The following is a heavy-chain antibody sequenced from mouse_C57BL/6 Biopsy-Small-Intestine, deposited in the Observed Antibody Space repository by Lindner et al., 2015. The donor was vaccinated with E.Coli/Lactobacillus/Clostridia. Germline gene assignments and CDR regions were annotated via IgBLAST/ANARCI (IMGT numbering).Heavy chain of an antibody. Sequence: VQLQESGAELVKPGASVKLSCKASGYTFTEYTIHWVKQRSGQGLEWIGWFYPGSGSIKYNQKFKGKATLTVDKSSSTAYMELRSLTSEDTAVYYCARLDYDYDWYFDVWGTGTTVTVSS. CDR2: FYPGSGSI. CDR1: GYTFTEYT. CDR3: ARLDYDYDWYFDV. V-gene: IGHV1-62-2*01. D-gene: IGHD2-4*01. J-gene: IGHJ1*03.